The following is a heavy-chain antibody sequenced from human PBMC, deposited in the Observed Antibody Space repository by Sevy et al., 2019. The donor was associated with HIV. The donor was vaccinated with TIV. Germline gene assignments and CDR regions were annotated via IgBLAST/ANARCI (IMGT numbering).Heavy chain of an antibody. CDR3: ATRRGHLSFDY. CDR2: INQSGST. Sequence: SETLSLTCVVYTGSFSGYYWSWIRQPPGKGLEWIGEINQSGSTNYNPSLKSRVTISADTSKNQFSLKLSSVTAADTAVYYCATRRGHLSFDYWVQGTLVTVSS. J-gene: IGHJ4*02. V-gene: IGHV4-34*01. CDR1: TGSFSGYY.